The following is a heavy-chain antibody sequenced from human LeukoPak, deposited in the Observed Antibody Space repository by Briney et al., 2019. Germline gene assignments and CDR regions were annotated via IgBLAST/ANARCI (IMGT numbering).Heavy chain of an antibody. V-gene: IGHV3-74*01. CDR1: GFTFGSPW. J-gene: IGHJ4*02. Sequence: GGSLRLSCAASGFTFGSPWMHWVRQAPGKGLVWVSRINSDGSATAYADSVKGRFTISRDNAKNSLYLQMNSLRDEDTAVYFCARDLGYSYGYYFDYWGQGTLVTVSS. CDR3: ARDLGYSYGYYFDY. CDR2: INSDGSAT. D-gene: IGHD5-18*01.